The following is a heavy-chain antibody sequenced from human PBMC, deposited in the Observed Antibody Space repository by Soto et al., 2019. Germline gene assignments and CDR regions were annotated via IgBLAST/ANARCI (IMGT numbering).Heavy chain of an antibody. CDR2: IYSGETT. D-gene: IGHD2-21*02. Sequence: GSLRLSCAASGFNVNSDYMNWVRQTPGKGLEWVASIYSGETTYYADSVRGRFTISSDKSKNTLYFQLSSLRIEDTAVYYCTRDGRGLGRLSLFEYWGQGVRVTVSS. CDR3: TRDGRGLGRLSLFEY. J-gene: IGHJ4*02. V-gene: IGHV3-53*01. CDR1: GFNVNSDY.